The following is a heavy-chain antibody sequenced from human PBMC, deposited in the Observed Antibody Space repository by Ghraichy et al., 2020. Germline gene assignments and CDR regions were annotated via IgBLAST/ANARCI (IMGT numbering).Heavy chain of an antibody. Sequence: SETLSLTCAVSGGSISSSNWWSWVRQPPGKGLEWIGEIYHSGSTNYNPSLKSRVTISVDKSKNQFSLKLSSVTAADTAVYYCARVVEPWGSYRRFDPWGQGTLVTVSS. CDR3: ARVVEPWGSYRRFDP. J-gene: IGHJ5*02. V-gene: IGHV4-4*02. CDR2: IYHSGST. D-gene: IGHD3-16*02. CDR1: GGSISSSNW.